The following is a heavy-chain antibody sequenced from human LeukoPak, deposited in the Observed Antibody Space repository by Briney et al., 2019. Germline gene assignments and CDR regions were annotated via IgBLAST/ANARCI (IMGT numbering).Heavy chain of an antibody. J-gene: IGHJ3*02. CDR3: ARDFSGYYRDDAFDI. D-gene: IGHD3-22*01. CDR2: ISAYNGNT. CDR1: GYTFTSYG. Sequence: ASVKVSCNASGYTFTSYGISWVRHAPGQGLEWMGWISAYNGNTNYAQKLQGRVTMTTDTSTSTAYMELRSLRSDDTAVYYCARDFSGYYRDDAFDIWGQGTMVTVSS. V-gene: IGHV1-18*01.